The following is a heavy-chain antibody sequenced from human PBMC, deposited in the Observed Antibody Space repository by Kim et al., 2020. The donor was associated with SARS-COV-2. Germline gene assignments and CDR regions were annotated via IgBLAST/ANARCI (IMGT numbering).Heavy chain of an antibody. V-gene: IGHV3-23*01. J-gene: IGHJ4*01. Sequence: GGSLRLSCAASGYSFGTYAISWVRQTAEKGLEWVSGISASGDTTFYADTVRGRFTISRDNYMNTLYLQMNSLRAEDTAVYYCARPRGSTWFYFDDWGHGTLVNVSS. D-gene: IGHD6-13*01. CDR3: ARPRGSTWFYFDD. CDR1: GYSFGTYA. CDR2: ISASGDTT.